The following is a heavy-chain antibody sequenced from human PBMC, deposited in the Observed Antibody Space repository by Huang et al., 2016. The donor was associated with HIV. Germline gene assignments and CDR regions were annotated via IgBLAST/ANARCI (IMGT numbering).Heavy chain of an antibody. J-gene: IGHJ4*02. D-gene: IGHD3-10*01. V-gene: IGHV4-39*01. CDR1: GGSITDSNYY. Sequence: QLQLQESGPGLVRPSETLSLICTVSGGSITDSNYYWGWVRQPPGKGLEWIGSIYYSGDTEYNPSLKSRVTMSVDTSKNRFSLDIRSVAVADTAIYYCARHFGSWSGYFDSWGQGTLVPVSP. CDR2: IYYSGDT. CDR3: ARHFGSWSGYFDS.